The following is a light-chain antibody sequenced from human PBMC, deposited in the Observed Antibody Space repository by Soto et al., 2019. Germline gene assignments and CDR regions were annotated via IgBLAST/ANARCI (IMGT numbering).Light chain of an antibody. CDR3: QQANSFPLT. CDR2: DAS. CDR1: HNIERW. V-gene: IGKV1-12*01. Sequence: IQMTQSPSTLSASVGDRVTITCRASHNIERWIAWYQQKPGKAPSLLIFDASTLHSGVPSRFSGSGSGTDVTLTISSLQPEDFATYYCQQANSFPLTFGGGTKVEIK. J-gene: IGKJ4*01.